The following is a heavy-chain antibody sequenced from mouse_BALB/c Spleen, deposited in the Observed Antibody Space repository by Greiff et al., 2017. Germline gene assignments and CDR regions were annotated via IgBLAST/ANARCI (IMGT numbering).Heavy chain of an antibody. D-gene: IGHD1-1*01. J-gene: IGHJ1*01. CDR3: ARGYYGSNWYFDV. CDR1: GFSLTSYG. CDR2: IWAGGST. Sequence: VKLVESGPGLVAPSQSLSITCTVSGFSLTSYGVHWVRQPPGKGLEWLGVIWAGGSTNYNSALMSRLSISKDNSKSQVFLKMNSLQTDDTAMYYCARGYYGSNWYFDVWGAGTTVTVSS. V-gene: IGHV2-9*02.